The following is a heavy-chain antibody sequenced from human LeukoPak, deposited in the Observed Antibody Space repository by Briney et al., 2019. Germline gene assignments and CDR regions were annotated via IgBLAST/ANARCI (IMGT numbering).Heavy chain of an antibody. CDR1: GFTFSSYG. V-gene: IGHV3-30*03. CDR3: ARAGDYDSSGYYPPFFDY. CDR2: ISYDGSNK. D-gene: IGHD3-22*01. Sequence: GGSLRLSCAASGFTFSSYGMHWVRQAPGKGLEWVAVISYDGSNKYYADSVKGRLTISRDNSKNTLYLQMNSLRAEDTAVYYCARAGDYDSSGYYPPFFDYWGQGTLVTASS. J-gene: IGHJ4*02.